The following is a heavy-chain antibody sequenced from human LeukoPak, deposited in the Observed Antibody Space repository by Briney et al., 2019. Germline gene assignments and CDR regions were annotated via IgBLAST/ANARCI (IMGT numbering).Heavy chain of an antibody. CDR3: VKDNPLDY. CDR2: IRYDGSIK. Sequence: GGSLRLSCTTSGFTFSNYGMLWVGQAPGKGLDWVAFIRYDGSIKYYADSVKGRFTISRDNSRTTLYLQMNSLRIEDTALYYCVKDNPLDYWGRGTLVIVSS. V-gene: IGHV3-30*02. CDR1: GFTFSNYG. J-gene: IGHJ4*02.